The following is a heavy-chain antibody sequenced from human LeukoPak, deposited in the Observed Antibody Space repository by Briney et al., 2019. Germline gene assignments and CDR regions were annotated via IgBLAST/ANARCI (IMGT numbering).Heavy chain of an antibody. D-gene: IGHD2-21*02. V-gene: IGHV4-30-2*01. CDR2: IYHTGRT. CDR3: ARLNLAVTNFDF. J-gene: IGHJ4*02. CDR1: GDSLSSDTSS. Sequence: SETLSLTCLVSGDSLSSDTSSWTWLRQPPGQGLEWIGSIYHTGRTFYNPSLTSRVTISVDKSNNHFSLKLNSVTAADTAVYYCARLNLAVTNFDFWGQGTLVTVSS.